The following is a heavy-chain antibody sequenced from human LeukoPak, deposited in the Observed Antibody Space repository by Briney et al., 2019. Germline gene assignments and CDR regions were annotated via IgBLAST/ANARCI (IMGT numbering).Heavy chain of an antibody. D-gene: IGHD5-18*01. CDR2: ISHEGSIE. Sequence: GGSLRLSCAASGFTFNSYAMLWVRQAPGKGLEWVAFISHEGSIEYSADSVKGRFTISRDNSKNTLYLQMNSLRAEDTAVYYCARNGGYSYGYDPYYFDYWGQGTLVTVSS. V-gene: IGHV3-30-3*01. CDR3: ARNGGYSYGYDPYYFDY. J-gene: IGHJ4*02. CDR1: GFTFNSYA.